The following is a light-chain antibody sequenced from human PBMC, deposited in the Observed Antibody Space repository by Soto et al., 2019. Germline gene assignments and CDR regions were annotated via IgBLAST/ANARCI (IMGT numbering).Light chain of an antibody. CDR2: GTS. J-gene: IGKJ2*01. CDR1: QSVIRSY. V-gene: IGKV3-20*01. Sequence: EVVLTQSPGTLSLSPGETATLSCRSSQSVIRSYLAWYQQKPGQPPRLLIFGTSIRATGIPDRISGSGSGTDFSLTISRLEPEDFAVYYCQQYGNSVPFTFGQGTKLEIK. CDR3: QQYGNSVPFT.